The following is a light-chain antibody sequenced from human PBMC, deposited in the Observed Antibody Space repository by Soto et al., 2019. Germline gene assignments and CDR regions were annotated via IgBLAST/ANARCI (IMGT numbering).Light chain of an antibody. CDR1: QSVSSSF. Sequence: EIVLTQSPGTLSLSPGERATLSCRASQSVSSSFFAWYQQKPGQAPRLLIYGASSRATGIPDRFSGSGSGTDFTLTISRLEPEDFAVYYCQQYGSSPRAFGQGTKVVIK. CDR2: GAS. J-gene: IGKJ1*01. V-gene: IGKV3-20*01. CDR3: QQYGSSPRA.